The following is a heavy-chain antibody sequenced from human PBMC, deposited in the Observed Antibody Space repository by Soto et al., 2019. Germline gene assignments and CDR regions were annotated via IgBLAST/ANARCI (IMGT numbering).Heavy chain of an antibody. CDR1: GFTFSPYG. J-gene: IGHJ6*02. Sequence: QVQLVESGGGGVQPGRSLRLSCAAAGFTFSPYGMHWVRQAPGKGLEWVAVISYDGTNKHYADSVQGRFTISRDNSKNTLYLQMSSLRAEDTAVYYCAKELSSRVYYYTGGMDVWGQGTTVTVSS. CDR3: AKELSSRVYYYTGGMDV. V-gene: IGHV3-30*18. D-gene: IGHD3-22*01. CDR2: ISYDGTNK.